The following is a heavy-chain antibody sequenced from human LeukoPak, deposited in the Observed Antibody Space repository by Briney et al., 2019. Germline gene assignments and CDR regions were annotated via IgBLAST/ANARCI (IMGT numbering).Heavy chain of an antibody. D-gene: IGHD3-10*01. CDR1: GYSFTSYW. J-gene: IGHJ3*02. Sequence: GESLKISCQGSGYSFTSYWIGWVREMPGKGLEWMGIIYPGDSDTRYSPSFQGQVTISADKSISTAYLQWSSLKASDTAMYYCASQYYYGSGSYYNDAFDIWGQGTMVTVSS. CDR3: ASQYYYGSGSYYNDAFDI. V-gene: IGHV5-51*01. CDR2: IYPGDSDT.